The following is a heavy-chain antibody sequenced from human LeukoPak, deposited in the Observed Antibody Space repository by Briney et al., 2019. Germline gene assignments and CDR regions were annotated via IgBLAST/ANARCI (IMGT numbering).Heavy chain of an antibody. J-gene: IGHJ4*02. Sequence: GGTLRLSCAASGFTFRKYVMTWVRQGPGKGREWVSGINNHDGNTYNAESVKGRFIISRDDSKNTLYLQMNSLRAEDTAVYYCARDYYDSGSYGGISFDYWGQGTVVTVSS. CDR2: INNHDGNT. V-gene: IGHV3-23*01. CDR3: ARDYYDSGSYGGISFDY. D-gene: IGHD3-10*01. CDR1: GFTFRKYV.